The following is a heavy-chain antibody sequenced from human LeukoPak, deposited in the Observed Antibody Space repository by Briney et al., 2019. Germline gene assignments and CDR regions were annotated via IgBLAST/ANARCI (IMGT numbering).Heavy chain of an antibody. V-gene: IGHV4-59*01. CDR2: IYYSGST. D-gene: IGHD2/OR15-2a*01. CDR3: ARDKYGATDFFDS. J-gene: IGHJ4*02. CDR1: GGSISSYY. Sequence: SETLSLTCTVPGGSISSYYWSWIRKPPGKGLEWIGYIYYSGSTNYNPSLKSRVTISVDTSKNQFSLNLSSVTAADTAVYYCARDKYGATDFFDSWGQGTLVTVSS.